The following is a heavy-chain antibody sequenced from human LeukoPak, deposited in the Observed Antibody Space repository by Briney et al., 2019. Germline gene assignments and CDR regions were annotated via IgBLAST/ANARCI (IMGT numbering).Heavy chain of an antibody. J-gene: IGHJ4*02. CDR3: ARGLQWGFDW. D-gene: IGHD6-19*01. V-gene: IGHV3-48*01. Sequence: VPSGGSLRLSCAASGFNFNIYNMNWVRQAPGKGLEWISYITGSSATIYYGDSVKGRFTISRDNAKNSLYLQMNSLRAEDTAVYYCARGLQWGFDWWGQGTLVTVSS. CDR2: ITGSSATI. CDR1: GFNFNIYN.